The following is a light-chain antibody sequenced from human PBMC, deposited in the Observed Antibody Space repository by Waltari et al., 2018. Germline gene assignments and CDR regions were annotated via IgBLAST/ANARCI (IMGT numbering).Light chain of an antibody. Sequence: DIQMTQSPSSLSASVGDRVTITCRASQSISSSLNWYQQKPGKAPRLMIYPASSFQSGVPSRFSGSGSGTDFTLTISSLQPEDFATYYCQQSYSTPLTFGGGTKVEIK. V-gene: IGKV1-39*01. CDR1: QSISSS. J-gene: IGKJ4*01. CDR2: PAS. CDR3: QQSYSTPLT.